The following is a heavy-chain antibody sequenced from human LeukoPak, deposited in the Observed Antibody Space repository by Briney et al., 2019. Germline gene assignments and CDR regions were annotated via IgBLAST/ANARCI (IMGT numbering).Heavy chain of an antibody. D-gene: IGHD3-10*01. CDR2: IYYSGST. CDR1: GGSFSGYY. Sequence: PSETLSLTCAVYGGSFSGYYWSWIRQPPGKGLEWIGYIYYSGSTYYYPSLKSRVTISVDTSKNQFSLKLCSVKAADTAVYYCATSSITMVRGEFNFDYWGQGTLVTVSS. V-gene: IGHV4-34*01. CDR3: ATSSITMVRGEFNFDY. J-gene: IGHJ4*02.